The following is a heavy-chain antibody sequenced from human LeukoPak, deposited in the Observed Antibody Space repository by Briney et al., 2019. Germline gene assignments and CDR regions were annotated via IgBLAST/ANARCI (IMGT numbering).Heavy chain of an antibody. D-gene: IGHD1-26*01. CDR3: ARGYSGSFDY. CDR1: GFTFSSYT. Sequence: GRSLGLSCAASGFTFSSYTMHWVRQAPGKGLEWVAVISFDGTNKYYADSVKGPFTISRDNSKNTLYLQMDSLRAEDTAVYYCARGYSGSFDYWGQGTLVTVSS. V-gene: IGHV3-30-3*01. CDR2: ISFDGTNK. J-gene: IGHJ4*02.